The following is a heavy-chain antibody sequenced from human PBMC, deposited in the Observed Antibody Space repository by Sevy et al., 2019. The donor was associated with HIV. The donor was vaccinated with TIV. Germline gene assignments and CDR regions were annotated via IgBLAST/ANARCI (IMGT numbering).Heavy chain of an antibody. J-gene: IGHJ4*02. V-gene: IGHV5-51*01. CDR2: IYPGDSDT. CDR1: GYSITSYW. Sequence: GESLKISCKGSGYSITSYWIGWVRQMPGKGLEWMGIIYPGDSDTRYSPSFAGQVTISADKSISLAYLQSSSLKASDTAMYYCATLGYCTNGVCFPDYWGQGTLVTVSS. CDR3: ATLGYCTNGVCFPDY. D-gene: IGHD2-8*01.